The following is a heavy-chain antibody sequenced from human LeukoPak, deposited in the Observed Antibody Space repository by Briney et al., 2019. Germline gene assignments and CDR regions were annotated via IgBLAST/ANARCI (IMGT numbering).Heavy chain of an antibody. V-gene: IGHV3-23*01. D-gene: IGHD3-22*01. J-gene: IGHJ4*02. Sequence: GGSLRLSCAASGFTFSSYAMSWVRQAPGRGLEWVSATSGSGDGTFYADSVKGRFTISRDNSKNTLYLQMNSLRAEDTAIYYCAKLRDFFDSSGQFDYWGQGTLVTVSS. CDR2: TSGSGDGT. CDR3: AKLRDFFDSSGQFDY. CDR1: GFTFSSYA.